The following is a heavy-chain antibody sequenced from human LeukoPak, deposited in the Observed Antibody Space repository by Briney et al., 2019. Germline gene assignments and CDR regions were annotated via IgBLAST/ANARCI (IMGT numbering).Heavy chain of an antibody. V-gene: IGHV1-18*01. J-gene: IGHJ3*02. CDR1: GYTFTSFG. CDR3: ARDGRCSGGSCYSEAFDI. Sequence: ASVKVSCKASGYTFTSFGISWVRQAPGQALEWMGWISAYNGNTNYAQKFQDRVTMTTHTSMSTAYMELRSLRSDDTAVYYCARDGRCSGGSCYSEAFDIWGQGTMVTVSS. CDR2: ISAYNGNT. D-gene: IGHD2-15*01.